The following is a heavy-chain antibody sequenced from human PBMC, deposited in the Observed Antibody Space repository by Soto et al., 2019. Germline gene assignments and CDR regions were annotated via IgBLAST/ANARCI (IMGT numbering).Heavy chain of an antibody. CDR2: ISSSSSTI. V-gene: IGHV3-48*02. CDR1: GFTFSSYS. CDR3: ARVYCSSTSCYLDAYYYGMDV. D-gene: IGHD2-2*01. Sequence: QTGGSLRLSCAASGFTFSSYSMNWVRQAPGKGLEWVSYISSSSSTIYYADSVKGRFTISRDNAKNSLYLQMNSLRDEDTAVHYCARVYCSSTSCYLDAYYYGMDVWGQGTTVTVSS. J-gene: IGHJ6*02.